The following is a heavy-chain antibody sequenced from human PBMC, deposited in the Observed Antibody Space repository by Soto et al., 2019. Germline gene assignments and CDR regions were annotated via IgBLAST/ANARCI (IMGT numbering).Heavy chain of an antibody. D-gene: IGHD1-1*01. CDR3: AKSLNINWKNWFDP. CDR2: ISGSDGRT. CDR1: GFTFSSSA. V-gene: IGHV3-23*01. J-gene: IGHJ5*02. Sequence: GGSLRLSCAASGFTFSSSAMNWVRQAPGKGLEWVSVISGSDGRTYYADSVEGRFTISRDNSKNTLYLDMNSLRAEDTAVYYCAKSLNINWKNWFDPWGQGTLVTVSS.